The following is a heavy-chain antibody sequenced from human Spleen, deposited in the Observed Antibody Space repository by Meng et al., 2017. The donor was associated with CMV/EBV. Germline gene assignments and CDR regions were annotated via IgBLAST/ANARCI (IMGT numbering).Heavy chain of an antibody. CDR3: ARDRSSIVGALGWFDP. D-gene: IGHD1-26*01. CDR1: GFTFSSYA. CDR2: IGGSSGSA. V-gene: IGHV3-23*01. Sequence: GGSLRLSCAASGFTFSSYAMTWVRQAPGKGLEWVSTIGGSSGSAYYADSVKGRFTTSRDNSKNTLYLQMNSLRAEDTAVYYCARDRSSIVGALGWFDPGGQGTLSPSPQ. J-gene: IGHJ5*02.